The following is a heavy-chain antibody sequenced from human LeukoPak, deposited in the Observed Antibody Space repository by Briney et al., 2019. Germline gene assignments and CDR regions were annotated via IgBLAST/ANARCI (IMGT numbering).Heavy chain of an antibody. V-gene: IGHV4-31*03. CDR1: GASISGGGYY. CDR3: ARGGCSSTSCYDAPFDY. Sequence: NPSQTLSLTCTVSGASISGGGYYWSWIRQHPGKGLEWIGYIYYSGSTYYNPSLKSRVTISVDTSKNQFSLKLSSVTAADTAVYYCARGGCSSTSCYDAPFDYWGQGTLVTVSS. CDR2: IYYSGST. J-gene: IGHJ4*02. D-gene: IGHD2-2*01.